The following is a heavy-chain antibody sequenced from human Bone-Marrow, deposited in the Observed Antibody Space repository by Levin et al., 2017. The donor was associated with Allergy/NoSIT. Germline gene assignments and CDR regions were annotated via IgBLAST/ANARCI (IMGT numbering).Heavy chain of an antibody. Sequence: SCAASGFTFSSYSMNWVRQAPGKGLEWVSSIGRSSSDIYYADSVKGRFTISRDNAKNSLFLRMSSLRADDTAVYYCARDFVAATGLMDVWGKGTTVTVSS. CDR1: GFTFSSYS. V-gene: IGHV3-21*01. CDR2: IGRSSSDI. CDR3: ARDFVAATGLMDV. D-gene: IGHD6-13*01. J-gene: IGHJ6*03.